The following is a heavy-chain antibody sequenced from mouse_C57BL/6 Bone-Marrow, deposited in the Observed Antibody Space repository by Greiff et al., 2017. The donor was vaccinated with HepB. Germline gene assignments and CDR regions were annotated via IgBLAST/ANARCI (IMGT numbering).Heavy chain of an antibody. CDR3: ARGWDGGAMDY. CDR2: IHPNSGST. V-gene: IGHV1-64*01. Sequence: QVQLQQPGAELVKPGASVKLSCKASGYTFTSYWMHWVKQRPGQGLEWIGMIHPNSGSTNYNEKFKSKATLTVDKSSSTAYMQLSSLTSEDSAVYYCARGWDGGAMDYWGQGTSVTVSS. J-gene: IGHJ4*01. D-gene: IGHD4-1*01. CDR1: GYTFTSYW.